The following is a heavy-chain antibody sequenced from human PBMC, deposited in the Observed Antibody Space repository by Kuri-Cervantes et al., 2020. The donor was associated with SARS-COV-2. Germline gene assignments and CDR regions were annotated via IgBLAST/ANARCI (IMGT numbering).Heavy chain of an antibody. J-gene: IGHJ6*02. D-gene: IGHD1-1*01. V-gene: IGHV3-23*01. CDR2: ISGSGGDT. CDR1: GFSFSSYA. CDR3: ARDKVQLERPRYDYYYYDMDV. Sequence: GGSLRLSCAASGFSFSSYAMHWVRQAPGKGLEWVSGISGSGGDTYYTDSAKGRFTISRDNSKNTLYLQMNSLRGEDTAVYYCARDKVQLERPRYDYYYYDMDVWGQGTTVTVSS.